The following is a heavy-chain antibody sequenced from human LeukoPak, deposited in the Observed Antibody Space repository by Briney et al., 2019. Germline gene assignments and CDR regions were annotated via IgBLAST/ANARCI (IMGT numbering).Heavy chain of an antibody. D-gene: IGHD2-2*01. Sequence: GGSLRLSCAASGFTFSSYAMHWVRQAPGKGLEWVAVISYDGSNKYYADSVKGRFTISRDNSKNTLYLQMSSLRAEDTAVYYCARETRDIVVEGAYGRHFDYWGQGTLVTVSS. CDR2: ISYDGSNK. J-gene: IGHJ4*02. CDR3: ARETRDIVVEGAYGRHFDY. V-gene: IGHV3-30-3*01. CDR1: GFTFSSYA.